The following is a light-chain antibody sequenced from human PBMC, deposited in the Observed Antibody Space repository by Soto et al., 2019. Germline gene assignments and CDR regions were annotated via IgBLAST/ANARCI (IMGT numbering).Light chain of an antibody. J-gene: IGLJ3*02. Sequence: QSVLTQPPSVSADPGQKVTISCSGSTSNIGKNYVGWYRQVPGTAPELVIFDFTRRPSGIPDRFSASKSGTSAALVITGLQAGDEAVYYCGTWDTNLRARVFGGGTKLTVL. CDR3: GTWDTNLRARV. V-gene: IGLV1-51*01. CDR1: TSNIGKNY. CDR2: DFT.